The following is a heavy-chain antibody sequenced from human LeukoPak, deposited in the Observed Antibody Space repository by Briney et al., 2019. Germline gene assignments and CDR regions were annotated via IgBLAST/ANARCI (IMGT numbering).Heavy chain of an antibody. CDR1: GGSLSSHF. J-gene: IGHJ4*02. V-gene: IGHV4-59*11. CDR2: IYYTGTT. D-gene: IGHD2-2*01. CDR3: ARFSSDCSTASCYLTY. Sequence: SETLSLTCTVSGGSLSSHFWSWLRQPQGKELELIGHIYYTGTTYYNPSLNSRVTISLDTSRNQFSLRLTSVTAADTAVYYCARFSSDCSTASCYLTYWGQGTLVTVSS.